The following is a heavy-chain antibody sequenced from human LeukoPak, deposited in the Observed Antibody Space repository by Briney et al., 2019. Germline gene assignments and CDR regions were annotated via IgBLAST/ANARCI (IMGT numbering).Heavy chain of an antibody. D-gene: IGHD2-21*02. V-gene: IGHV3-11*01. CDR3: ARGVSVVVTAMNAFDI. J-gene: IGHJ3*02. Sequence: GGSLRLSCAASGFTFSDYYMSWIRQAPGKGLEWVSYISSSGSTIYYADSVKGRFTISRDNAKNSLYLQMNSLRAEDTAVYYCARGVSVVVTAMNAFDIWGQGQWSPSLQ. CDR2: ISSSGSTI. CDR1: GFTFSDYY.